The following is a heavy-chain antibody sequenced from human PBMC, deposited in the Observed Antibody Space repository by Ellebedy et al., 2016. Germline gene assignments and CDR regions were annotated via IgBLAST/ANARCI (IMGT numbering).Heavy chain of an antibody. J-gene: IGHJ4*02. Sequence: SETLSLXXTVSGGSISSYYWSWIRQPPGKGLEWIGYIYYSGSTNYNPSLKSRVTISVDTSKNQFSLKLSSVTAADTAVYYCARGGDGYKKFDYWGQGTLVTVSS. V-gene: IGHV4-59*01. CDR1: GGSISSYY. D-gene: IGHD5-24*01. CDR2: IYYSGST. CDR3: ARGGDGYKKFDY.